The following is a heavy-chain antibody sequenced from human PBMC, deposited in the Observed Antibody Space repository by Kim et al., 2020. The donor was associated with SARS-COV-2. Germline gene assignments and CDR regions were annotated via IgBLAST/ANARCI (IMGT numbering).Heavy chain of an antibody. CDR3: ARKFRSELAAAVGWGHYYYYGMDV. CDR1: GYTFTSYA. CDR2: INTNTGNP. Sequence: ASVKVSCKASGYTFTSYAMNWVRQAPGQGLEWMGWINTNTGNPTYAQGFTGRFVFSLDTSVSTAYLQISSLKAEDTAVYYCARKFRSELAAAVGWGHYYYYGMDVWGQGTTVTVSS. D-gene: IGHD6-13*01. J-gene: IGHJ6*02. V-gene: IGHV7-4-1*02.